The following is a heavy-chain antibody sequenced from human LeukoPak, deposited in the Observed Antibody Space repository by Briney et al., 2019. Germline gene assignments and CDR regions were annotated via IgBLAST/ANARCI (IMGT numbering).Heavy chain of an antibody. CDR1: GFTFSNAW. CDR2: IKSKTDGGTT. Sequence: GGSLRLSCAASGFTFSNAWMSWVRQAPGKGLEWVGRIKSKTDGGTTDYAAPVKGRFTISRDDSKNTLYLQMNSLKTEDTAVYYCTTASFRAPYYFDYWGQGTLVTVSS. D-gene: IGHD3-10*01. V-gene: IGHV3-15*01. J-gene: IGHJ4*02. CDR3: TTASFRAPYYFDY.